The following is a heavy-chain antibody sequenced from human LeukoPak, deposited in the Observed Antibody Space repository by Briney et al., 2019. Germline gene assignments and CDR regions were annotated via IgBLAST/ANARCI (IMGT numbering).Heavy chain of an antibody. Sequence: SETLSLTCTVSGGSISTYYWSWIRQPPGKGLEWIGYIYYSGSTNYNPSLKSRVTLSVDTSKNQFSLNLSSVTAADTAVYYCARGGEAGLADWGQGTLVTVSS. V-gene: IGHV4-59*01. CDR2: IYYSGST. D-gene: IGHD4-17*01. CDR1: GGSISTYY. CDR3: ARGGEAGLAD. J-gene: IGHJ4*02.